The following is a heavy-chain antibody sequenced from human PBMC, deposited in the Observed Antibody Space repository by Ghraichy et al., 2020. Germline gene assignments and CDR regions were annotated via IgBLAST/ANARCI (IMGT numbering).Heavy chain of an antibody. J-gene: IGHJ4*02. CDR3: AREDGGPDD. Sequence: GGSLRLSCAASGFTFSVYAMNWIRQAPGKGLEWVSSISSTSTYIHYADSVKGRFTISRDNAKNSLYLQMNSLRAEDTAVYYCAREDGGPDDWGQGTLVTVSS. CDR2: ISSTSTYI. D-gene: IGHD6-25*01. V-gene: IGHV3-21*01. CDR1: GFTFSVYA.